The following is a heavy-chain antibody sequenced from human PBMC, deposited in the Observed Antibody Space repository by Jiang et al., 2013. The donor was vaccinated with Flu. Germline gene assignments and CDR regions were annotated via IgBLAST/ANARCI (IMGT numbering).Heavy chain of an antibody. J-gene: IGHJ6*02. Sequence: GLVKPSETLSLSCTVSGGSISSSSYYRGWIRQPPGKGLEWIGSIYYSGNTYYNPSLKSRVTISVDTSKNQFSLKLSSVTAAETAVYYCARIVAVAGMTQYYYYGMDVWGQGTTVTVSS. CDR2: IYYSGNT. CDR3: ARIVAVAGMTQYYYYGMDV. D-gene: IGHD6-19*01. CDR1: GGSISSSSYY. V-gene: IGHV4-39*01.